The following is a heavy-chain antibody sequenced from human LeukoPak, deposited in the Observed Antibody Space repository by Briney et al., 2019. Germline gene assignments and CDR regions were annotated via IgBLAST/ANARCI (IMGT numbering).Heavy chain of an antibody. J-gene: IGHJ4*02. CDR3: ARDASGDYAVDY. D-gene: IGHD4-17*01. V-gene: IGHV3-30*04. CDR1: GFTFRSHA. CDR2: ISWDGNVI. Sequence: GGSLRLSCAASGFTFRSHAMDWVRQAPGKGLEWLAFISWDGNVIYYADSVKGRFTISRDNSKNTLYLQMNSLRIEDTAVYYCARDASGDYAVDYWGQGTLVAVSS.